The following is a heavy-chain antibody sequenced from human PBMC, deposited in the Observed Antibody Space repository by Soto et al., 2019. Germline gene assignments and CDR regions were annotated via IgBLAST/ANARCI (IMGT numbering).Heavy chain of an antibody. CDR3: ARGRAQYYYGSGSYYKVRYYYYYMDV. CDR1: GGSFSGYY. Sequence: TPSETLSLTCAVYGGSFSGYYWSWIRQPPGKGLEWIGEINHSGSTNYNPSLKSRVTISVDTSKNQFSLKLSSVTAADTAVYYCARGRAQYYYGSGSYYKVRYYYYYMDVWGKGTTVTVSS. D-gene: IGHD3-10*01. V-gene: IGHV4-34*01. CDR2: INHSGST. J-gene: IGHJ6*03.